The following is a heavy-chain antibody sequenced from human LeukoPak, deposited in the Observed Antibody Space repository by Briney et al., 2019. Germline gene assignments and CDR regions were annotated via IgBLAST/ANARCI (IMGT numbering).Heavy chain of an antibody. J-gene: IGHJ6*03. D-gene: IGHD5-24*01. V-gene: IGHV4-4*09. CDR2: LYTSGST. Sequence: SETLSLTCTVSGVSIRSYSWSWIRRPPGKGLEWIGYLYTSGSTDSNPSLKSRVTISEDTSKNQVSLKLSSVTAADTAVYYCARRGADMATIPDYGYWYMDVWGKGTTVTVSS. CDR1: GVSIRSYS. CDR3: ARRGADMATIPDYGYWYMDV.